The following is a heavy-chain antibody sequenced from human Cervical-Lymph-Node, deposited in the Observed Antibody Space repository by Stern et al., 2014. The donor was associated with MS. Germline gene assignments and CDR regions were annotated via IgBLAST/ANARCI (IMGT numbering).Heavy chain of an antibody. CDR1: GFSLSTRGMC. J-gene: IGHJ6*02. V-gene: IGHV2-70*15. CDR2: VDWADDK. Sequence: QVTLKESGPALVKPTQTLTLTCTFSGFSLSTRGMCVTWIRQPPGKALEWLARVDWADDKYYSSSLQTRLTISKDTSKNQVVLTMTNMDPVDTATYYCTRISRGYSYGLRYYYYYGMDVWGQGTTVTVSS. CDR3: TRISRGYSYGLRYYYYYGMDV. D-gene: IGHD5-18*01.